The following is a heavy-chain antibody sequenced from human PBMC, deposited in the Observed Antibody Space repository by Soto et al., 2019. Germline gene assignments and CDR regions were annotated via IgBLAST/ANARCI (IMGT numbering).Heavy chain of an antibody. J-gene: IGHJ4*02. CDR3: ARGGYSSGWVWANPEKDDVDY. CDR2: INPSGGST. D-gene: IGHD6-19*01. CDR1: GYTFTSYY. Sequence: GASVKVSCEASGYTFTSYYMHWVRQAPGQGLEWMGIINPSGGSTSYAQKFQGRVTMTRDTSTSTVYMELSSLRSEDTAVYYCARGGYSSGWVWANPEKDDVDYWGQGTLVTVSS. V-gene: IGHV1-46*01.